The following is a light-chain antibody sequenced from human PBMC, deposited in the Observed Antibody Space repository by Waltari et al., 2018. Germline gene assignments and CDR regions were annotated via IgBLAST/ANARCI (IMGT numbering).Light chain of an antibody. J-gene: IGKJ1*01. CDR1: QSVSSY. CDR3: QQRAKT. Sequence: EIVFTQSPATLTLSPGERATLSCRASQSVSSYLAWYQQKPGQAPRLLIYDASNRATGIPARFSGSGSGTDFTLTISSLEPEDFAVYYCQQRAKTFGQGTKVEIK. V-gene: IGKV3-11*01. CDR2: DAS.